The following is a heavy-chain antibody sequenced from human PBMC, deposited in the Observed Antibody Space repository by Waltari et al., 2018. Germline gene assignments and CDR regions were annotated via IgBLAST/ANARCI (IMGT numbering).Heavy chain of an antibody. CDR2: ISDSGVIT. V-gene: IGHV3-23*01. CDR1: GFNFISYA. J-gene: IGHJ4*02. CDR3: ARHLYSIDYLELAK. D-gene: IGHD3-22*01. Sequence: EEHLLESGGGLAQPGGSLRLSCPAAGFNFISYAMSWVRQAPGKGLEWVSGISDSGVITKYADSVKGRFTVSRDNSKNTVFLHLNSLRAEDTAIYYCARHLYSIDYLELAKWGQGTLVTVSS.